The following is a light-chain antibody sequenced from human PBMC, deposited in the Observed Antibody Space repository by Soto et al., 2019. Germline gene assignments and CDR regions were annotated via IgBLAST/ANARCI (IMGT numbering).Light chain of an antibody. Sequence: SYELTQPSSVSVSPGQTARITCSGDVLAKRYDRWFQQKPGQAPVLVIFKDTERPSGIPERFSGSSSGTIVTLTISGAQFEDEADYYCYSVADNNLVFGGGTKLTVL. CDR1: VLAKRY. CDR3: YSVADNNLV. CDR2: KDT. V-gene: IGLV3-27*01. J-gene: IGLJ2*01.